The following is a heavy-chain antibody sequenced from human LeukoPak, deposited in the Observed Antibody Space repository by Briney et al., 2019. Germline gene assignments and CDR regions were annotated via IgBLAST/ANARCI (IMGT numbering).Heavy chain of an antibody. D-gene: IGHD1-26*01. CDR2: INHSGST. Sequence: SETLSLTCAVYGGSFSGYYWSWIRQPPGKGLEWIGEINHSGSTNYNPSLKSRVTISVDTSKNQFSLKLSSVTAADTAVYYCARGRTRSGADYWGQGTLVTVSS. J-gene: IGHJ4*02. CDR3: ARGRTRSGADY. V-gene: IGHV4-34*01. CDR1: GGSFSGYY.